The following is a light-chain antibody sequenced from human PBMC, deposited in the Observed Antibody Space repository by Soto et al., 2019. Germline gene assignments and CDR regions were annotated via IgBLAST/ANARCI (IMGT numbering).Light chain of an antibody. V-gene: IGKV3-15*01. CDR2: GAS. J-gene: IGKJ1*01. CDR1: QNVLTN. CDR3: QQRSNWPRT. Sequence: IVMTQSPATLSVSPVERAILSFRASQNVLTNLAWYQQKPGQAPRLLIYGASTRATGLPARFSGSGSGTQFTLTISSLQSEDFAVYYCQQRSNWPRTCGQGTKGDIK.